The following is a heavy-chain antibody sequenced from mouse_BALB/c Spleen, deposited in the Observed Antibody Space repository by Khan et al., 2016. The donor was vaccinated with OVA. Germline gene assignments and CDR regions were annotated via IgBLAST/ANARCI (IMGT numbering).Heavy chain of an antibody. CDR3: ARSGYDYFAY. CDR1: GYAFSNYL. Sequence: QVQLQQSGAELVRPGSSVKISCKASGYAFSNYLMNWVKQGPGQGLEWIGQIYPGDGNTNYNRKFKDKATLTADNSSTTAYMQLSSLTSEDSAVYVCARSGYDYFAYWGQGTLVTVSA. V-gene: IGHV1-80*01. CDR2: IYPGDGNT. J-gene: IGHJ3*01. D-gene: IGHD2-14*01.